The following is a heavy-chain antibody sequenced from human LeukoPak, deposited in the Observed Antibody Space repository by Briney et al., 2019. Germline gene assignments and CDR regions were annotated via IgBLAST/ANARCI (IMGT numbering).Heavy chain of an antibody. V-gene: IGHV4-39*01. D-gene: IGHD6-19*01. J-gene: IGHJ4*02. CDR1: GGSISSSSYY. Sequence: PSETLSLTCTGSGGSISSSSYYWGWIRQPPGRGLEWIGSIDYSGRRYYDPSLKSRVTISVDTSNSQISLRLNSVTAADTAIYYCARQSRSSASRPASIDYWGQGTLVTVSS. CDR2: IDYSGRR. CDR3: ARQSRSSASRPASIDY.